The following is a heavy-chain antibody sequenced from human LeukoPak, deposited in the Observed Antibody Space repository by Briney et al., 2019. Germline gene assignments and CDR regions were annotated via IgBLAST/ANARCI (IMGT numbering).Heavy chain of an antibody. Sequence: ASVKVSCKASGHTFTSYDINWVRQATGQGLEWMGWMNPNSGNTGYAQKFQGRVTLTRNTSISTAYMELSSLRSEDTAVYYCARALIGKAAAGNDYWGQGTLVTVSS. CDR2: MNPNSGNT. J-gene: IGHJ4*02. CDR1: GHTFTSYD. V-gene: IGHV1-8*01. D-gene: IGHD6-13*01. CDR3: ARALIGKAAAGNDY.